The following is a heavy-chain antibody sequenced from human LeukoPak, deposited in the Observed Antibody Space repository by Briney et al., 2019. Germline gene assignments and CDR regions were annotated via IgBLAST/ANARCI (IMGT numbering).Heavy chain of an antibody. D-gene: IGHD6-13*01. CDR3: ARAYTYSSNWSDY. Sequence: PGGSLRLSCAASGFTFSDYYMSWIRQAPGKGLEWVSYTSSSGSTIYHADSVKGRFTISRDNAKNSLYLQMSSLRAEDTAVYYCARAYTYSSNWSDYWGQGTLVTVSS. CDR2: TSSSGSTI. J-gene: IGHJ4*02. V-gene: IGHV3-11*04. CDR1: GFTFSDYY.